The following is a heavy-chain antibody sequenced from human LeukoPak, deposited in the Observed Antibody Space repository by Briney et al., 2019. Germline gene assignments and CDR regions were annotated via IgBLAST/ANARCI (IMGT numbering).Heavy chain of an antibody. CDR2: LLFDENSQ. D-gene: IGHD1-26*01. J-gene: IGHJ4*02. CDR3: ARRSSGSPPYYFGY. V-gene: IGHV3-30*04. CDR1: GFPFSRST. Sequence: GRSLRLSCEASGFPFSRSTFHWVRQAPGRGLEWVAVLLFDENSQHYAHSVKGRFTISRDKSRNTLYLQMNSLRAEDTAVYYCARRSSGSPPYYFGYWGQGTLVTVSS.